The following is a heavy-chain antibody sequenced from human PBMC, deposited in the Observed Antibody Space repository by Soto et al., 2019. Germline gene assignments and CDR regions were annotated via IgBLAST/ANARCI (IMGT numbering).Heavy chain of an antibody. Sequence: EVQLLESGGGLVQPGGSLRLSCATDGFTFDSYAMHWVRQAPGKGLEWVSSRSGSGYPRYYADSVKGRLTISRDLSKNTGYLQMNSLRAEDTAVYFCAKDRLTVFGVVVTFEDWGRGTLVTVAS. CDR1: GFTFDSYA. CDR2: RSGSGYPR. J-gene: IGHJ4*02. CDR3: AKDRLTVFGVVVTFED. D-gene: IGHD3-3*01. V-gene: IGHV3-23*01.